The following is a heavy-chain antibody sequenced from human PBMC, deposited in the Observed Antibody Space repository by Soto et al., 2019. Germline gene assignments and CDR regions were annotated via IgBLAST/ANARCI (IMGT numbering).Heavy chain of an antibody. Sequence: TLSLTCTVSGGSISSGDYYWSWIRQPPGKGLEWIGYIYYSGSAYYNPSLKSRVTISVDTSKKQFSLKLSSVTAADTAVYYCARAWTLIVVETYFDYWGQGTLVTVSS. CDR1: GGSISSGDYY. J-gene: IGHJ4*02. V-gene: IGHV4-30-4*01. D-gene: IGHD3-22*01. CDR3: ARAWTLIVVETYFDY. CDR2: IYYSGSA.